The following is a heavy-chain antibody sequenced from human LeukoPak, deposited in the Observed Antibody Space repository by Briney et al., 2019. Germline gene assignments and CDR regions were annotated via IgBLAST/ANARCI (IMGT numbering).Heavy chain of an antibody. J-gene: IGHJ4*02. D-gene: IGHD6-19*01. CDR3: AKRDTRGWYYFDY. Sequence: PGGSLRLSCAASGFTFRRSAMTWVRQVPGKGLEWVSTITGTGSSTYYADSVKGRFTISRDNSKNTLFLQMNSLRAEDTALYYCAKRDTRGWYYFDYWGQGTLVTVSS. V-gene: IGHV3-23*01. CDR2: ITGTGSST. CDR1: GFTFRRSA.